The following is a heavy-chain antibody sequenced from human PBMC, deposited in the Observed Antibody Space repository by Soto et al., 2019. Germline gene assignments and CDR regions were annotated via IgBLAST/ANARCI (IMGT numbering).Heavy chain of an antibody. CDR1: GYTFTSYS. V-gene: IGHV1-3*01. CDR3: ARDLGYCSGGSCYLIYGMDV. Sequence: ASVKVSCKASGYTFTSYSMHWVRQAPGQRLEWMGWINAGNGNTKYSQKFQGRVTITRDTSASTAYMELSSLRSEDTAVYYCARDLGYCSGGSCYLIYGMDVWGQGTTVTVSS. CDR2: INAGNGNT. J-gene: IGHJ6*02. D-gene: IGHD2-15*01.